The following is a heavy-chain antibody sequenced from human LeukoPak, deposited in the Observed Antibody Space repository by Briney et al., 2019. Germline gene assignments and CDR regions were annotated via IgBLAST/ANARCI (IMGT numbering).Heavy chain of an antibody. D-gene: IGHD5-18*01. V-gene: IGHV3-23*01. CDR1: GFTFSSYA. J-gene: IGHJ6*02. CDR3: ARDGYSYGYYGMDV. CDR2: ISGSGGST. Sequence: PGASLRLPCAASGFTFSSYAMSWVRQAPGKGLEWVSAISGSGGSTYYADSVKGRFTISRDNAKNSLYLQMNSLRAEDTAVYYCARDGYSYGYYGMDVWGQGTTVTVSS.